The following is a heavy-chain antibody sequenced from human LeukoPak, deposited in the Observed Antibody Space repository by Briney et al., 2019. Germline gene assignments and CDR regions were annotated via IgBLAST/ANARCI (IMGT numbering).Heavy chain of an antibody. Sequence: GGSLRLSCTASGFTFTSAMRWVRQAPGKGLEWVSAISGSGDNTYYADSVKGRFTISRDNSKNTLYLQMNSLRAEDTAVYYCAKDRRYCSGYSCPYYFDYWGQGTLVTVSS. CDR2: ISGSGDNT. J-gene: IGHJ4*02. CDR1: GFTFTSA. CDR3: AKDRRYCSGYSCPYYFDY. D-gene: IGHD2-15*01. V-gene: IGHV3-23*01.